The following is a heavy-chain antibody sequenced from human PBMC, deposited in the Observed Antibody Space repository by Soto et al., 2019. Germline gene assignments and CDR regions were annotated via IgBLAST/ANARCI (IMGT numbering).Heavy chain of an antibody. V-gene: IGHV3-23*01. D-gene: IGHD3-10*01. CDR2: ISGSGGST. J-gene: IGHJ3*02. CDR3: AKVHNYYGSGSVRTDAFDI. CDR1: GFTFSSYA. Sequence: GGSLRLSCAASGFTFSSYAMSWVRQAPGKGLEWVSAISGSGGSTYYADSVKGRFTISRDNSKNTLYLQMNSLRAEDTAVYYCAKVHNYYGSGSVRTDAFDIWGQGTMVTVSS.